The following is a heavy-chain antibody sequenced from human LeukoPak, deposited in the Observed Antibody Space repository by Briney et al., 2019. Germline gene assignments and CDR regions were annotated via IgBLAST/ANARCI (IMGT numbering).Heavy chain of an antibody. CDR1: GGSISSSSYY. J-gene: IGHJ4*02. V-gene: IGHV4-39*02. CDR3: ATYDYNGSGFSLRHR. D-gene: IGHD3-22*01. CDR2: IYYSGST. Sequence: SETLSLTCTVSGGSISSSSYYWGWIRQPPGKGLEWIGSIYYSGSTYYSPSLKSRVTISVDTSKNHFFLNMSSVTAADTAVYYCATYDYNGSGFSLRHRWGQGTLVTVSS.